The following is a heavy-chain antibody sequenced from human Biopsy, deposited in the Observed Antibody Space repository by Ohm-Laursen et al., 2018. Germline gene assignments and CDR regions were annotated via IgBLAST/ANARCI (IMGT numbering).Heavy chain of an antibody. CDR1: GDSISSYY. D-gene: IGHD3-22*01. CDR3: ARDRGYYSDRTVPGYFDL. CDR2: VHYTGIT. V-gene: IGHV4-59*01. Sequence: SETLSLTCTVSGDSISSYYWGWIRQPPGKGLEWIGYVHYTGITDYNRSLQSRVTISVDTSKNHFSLRLRSVTPADTAIYYCARDRGYYSDRTVPGYFDLWGPGTMVTVSP. J-gene: IGHJ3*01.